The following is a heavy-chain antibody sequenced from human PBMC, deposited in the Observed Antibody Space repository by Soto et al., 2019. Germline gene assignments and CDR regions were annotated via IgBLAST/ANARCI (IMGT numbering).Heavy chain of an antibody. D-gene: IGHD3-10*01. CDR2: IKQDGSEK. CDR1: GFTFSSYW. J-gene: IGHJ6*02. CDR3: ARALYGSGSYGNYYYYGMDV. V-gene: IGHV3-7*05. Sequence: EVQLVESGGGLVQPGGSLRLSCAASGFTFSSYWMSWVRQAPGKGLEWVANIKQDGSEKYYVDSVKGRFTISRDNAKNSLYLKMNSLRAEDTAVYYCARALYGSGSYGNYYYYGMDVWGQGTTVTVSS.